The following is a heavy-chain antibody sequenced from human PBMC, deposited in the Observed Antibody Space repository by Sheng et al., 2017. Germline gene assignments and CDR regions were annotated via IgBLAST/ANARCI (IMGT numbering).Heavy chain of an antibody. J-gene: IGHJ3*02. D-gene: IGHD1-1*01. CDR2: IGTAGDT. CDR3: ARGGGPWKDADTFDI. CDR1: GFTFSNFD. V-gene: IGHV3-13*01. Sequence: EVQLVESGGGLVKPGGSLRLSCAASGFTFSNFDMHWVRQVTGKGLEWVSSIGTAGDTHYADSVKGRFTISRENAKNSLYLQMNSLRVGDTAVYYCARGGGPWKDADTFDIWGQGTVVTVSS.